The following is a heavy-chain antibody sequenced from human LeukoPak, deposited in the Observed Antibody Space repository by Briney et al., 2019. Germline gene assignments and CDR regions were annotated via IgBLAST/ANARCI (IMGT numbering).Heavy chain of an antibody. D-gene: IGHD6-6*01. J-gene: IGHJ5*02. V-gene: IGHV4-59*11. CDR2: IYYSVST. Sequence: SETLSLTCTVSGGSISSHYWSWIRQPPGKGLEWIGYIYYSVSTNYNPSLKRRVTISVDTSKNQFSLKLSSVTTADTAVYYCAREGSSAELDPWGQGTLVTVSS. CDR3: AREGSSAELDP. CDR1: GGSISSHY.